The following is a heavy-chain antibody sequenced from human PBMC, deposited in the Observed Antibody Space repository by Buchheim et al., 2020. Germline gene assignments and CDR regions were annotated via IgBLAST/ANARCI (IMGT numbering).Heavy chain of an antibody. D-gene: IGHD3-22*01. J-gene: IGHJ4*02. V-gene: IGHV1-46*03. CDR2: INPSGGST. Sequence: QVQLVQSGAEVKKPGASVKVSCKASGYTFTSYYMHWVRQAPGQGLEWMGIINPSGGSTSYAQKFQGRVTMTRDTPTSTVYMELSSLRSEDTAVYYCARVRRPRSYYDSSGYYDYWGQGTL. CDR1: GYTFTSYY. CDR3: ARVRRPRSYYDSSGYYDY.